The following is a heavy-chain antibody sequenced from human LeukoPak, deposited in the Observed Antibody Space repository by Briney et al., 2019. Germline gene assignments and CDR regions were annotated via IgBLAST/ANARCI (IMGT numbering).Heavy chain of an antibody. V-gene: IGHV4-61*02. CDR3: ARMGWGPGFHYYYYYYMDV. Sequence: PSETLSLTCTVSGGSISSGSYYWSWIRQPVGKGLEWIGRIYTSGSTNYNPSLKSRVTISVDTSKNQFSLKLSSVTAADTAVYYCARMGWGPGFHYYYYYYMDVWGKGTTVTVSS. J-gene: IGHJ6*03. D-gene: IGHD3-16*01. CDR2: IYTSGST. CDR1: GGSISSGSYY.